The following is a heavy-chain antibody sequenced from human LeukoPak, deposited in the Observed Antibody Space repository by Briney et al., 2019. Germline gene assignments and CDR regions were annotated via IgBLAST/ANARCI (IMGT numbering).Heavy chain of an antibody. D-gene: IGHD6-19*01. V-gene: IGHV1-18*01. Sequence: ASVKVSCKASGYTSTKYGISWVRQAPGQGLEWMGWISAYNGNTNFAQKFQGRVTMTTDTSTSTAYMELRSLRSDDTAVYYCARGGEYSSGWLGDYWGQGTLVTVSS. CDR1: GYTSTKYG. CDR2: ISAYNGNT. CDR3: ARGGEYSSGWLGDY. J-gene: IGHJ4*02.